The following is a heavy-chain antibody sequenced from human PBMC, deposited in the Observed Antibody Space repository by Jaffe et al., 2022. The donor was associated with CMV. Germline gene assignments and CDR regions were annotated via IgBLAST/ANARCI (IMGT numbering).Heavy chain of an antibody. V-gene: IGHV3-15*01. CDR1: GLPFSTVW. CDR2: IKGKNVGETT. Sequence: EVRLVESGGGLVKPGGSLRLSCAASGLPFSTVWMSWVRQPPGKGLEWVARIKGKNVGETTDYAAPVKGRFTVSRDESDNILYLHMTSLKTEDTAVYYCATDDVYGYTEYDKDHFDFWGQGTLVTVSS. J-gene: IGHJ4*02. D-gene: IGHD5-18*01. CDR3: ATDDVYGYTEYDKDHFDF.